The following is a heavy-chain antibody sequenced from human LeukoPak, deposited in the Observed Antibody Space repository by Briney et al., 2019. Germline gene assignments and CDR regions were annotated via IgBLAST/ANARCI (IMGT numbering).Heavy chain of an antibody. Sequence: PGGSLRLSCAASGFTFSSHAMGWVRQAPGKGLEWVSSIIANGGGTYYGDSVKGRFTISRDNSKNTLYLQMNSLRAEDTAVYYCAKDGGGSLEWLPPMDVWGQGTMVTVS. CDR2: IIANGGGT. D-gene: IGHD3-3*01. J-gene: IGHJ6*02. CDR3: AKDGGGSLEWLPPMDV. CDR1: GFTFSSHA. V-gene: IGHV3-23*01.